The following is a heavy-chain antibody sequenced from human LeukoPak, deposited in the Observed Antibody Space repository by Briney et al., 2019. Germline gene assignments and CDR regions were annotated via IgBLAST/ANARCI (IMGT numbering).Heavy chain of an antibody. J-gene: IGHJ4*02. CDR3: AREAHPYCTNGVCYTGFDY. CDR2: IIPIFGTA. Sequence: SVKVSCKASGGTFSSYAISWVRQAPGQGLDWMGGIIPIFGTANYAQKFQGRVTITADESTSTAYMELSSLRSEDTAVYYCAREAHPYCTNGVCYTGFDYWGQGTLVTVSS. CDR1: GGTFSSYA. V-gene: IGHV1-69*01. D-gene: IGHD2-8*01.